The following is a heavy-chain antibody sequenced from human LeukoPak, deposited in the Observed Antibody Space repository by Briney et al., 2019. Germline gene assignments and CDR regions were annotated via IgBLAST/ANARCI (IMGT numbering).Heavy chain of an antibody. Sequence: ASVKVSCKASGYTFTNYGISWVRQAPGQVLEWMGWISAYNGDTNYAQKLQGRVTMTTDTSTSTAYMELRSLRSDDTAVYYCARDQGYYDSSGPDYWGQGTLVTVSS. CDR3: ARDQGYYDSSGPDY. CDR1: GYTFTNYG. V-gene: IGHV1-18*01. CDR2: ISAYNGDT. D-gene: IGHD3-22*01. J-gene: IGHJ4*02.